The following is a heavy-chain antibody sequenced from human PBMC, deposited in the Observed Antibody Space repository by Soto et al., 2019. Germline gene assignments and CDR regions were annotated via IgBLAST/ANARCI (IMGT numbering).Heavy chain of an antibody. CDR2: ISGSGGST. J-gene: IGHJ4*02. CDR3: AKDRGGFAGGWEYFDY. Sequence: EVHLLESVGGLVQPGGSLRLSCAASGFTFAGYSTMSWVRQAPGKGLECVSSISGSGGSTYYADSVKGRFTISRDNSKNTLYLQMNALSAEETAFYYCAKDRGGFAGGWEYFDYWGQGALVTVSS. CDR1: GFTFAGYST. D-gene: IGHD6-19*01. V-gene: IGHV3-23*01.